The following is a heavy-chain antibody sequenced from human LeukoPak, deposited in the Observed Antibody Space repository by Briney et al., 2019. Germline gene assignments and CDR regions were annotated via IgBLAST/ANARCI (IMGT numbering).Heavy chain of an antibody. Sequence: PSETLSLTCAVDGGSFSGYYWSWIRQPPGKGLEWIGEINHSGSTNYNPSLKSRVTISVDKSKNQFSLNLTSVTAADTAVYFCARGFTYYKGVDYWGQGTLVTVSS. J-gene: IGHJ4*02. V-gene: IGHV4-34*01. D-gene: IGHD3-10*01. CDR2: INHSGST. CDR1: GGSFSGYY. CDR3: ARGFTYYKGVDY.